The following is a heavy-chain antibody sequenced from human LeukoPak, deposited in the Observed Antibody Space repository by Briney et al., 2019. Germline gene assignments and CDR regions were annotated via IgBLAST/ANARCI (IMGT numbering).Heavy chain of an antibody. D-gene: IGHD3-22*01. CDR3: ARGRIAKIVVVHSFSYGMDV. J-gene: IGHJ6*02. CDR1: GFSISSGYY. CDR2: IYHGGST. V-gene: IGHV4-38-2*02. Sequence: SETLSLTCTVSGFSISSGYYWGWIRQPPGKGLEWIASIYHGGSTYYNPSLKSRVTISVDTPKNQFSLKLSSVTAADTAVYYCARGRIAKIVVVHSFSYGMDVWGQGTTVTVSS.